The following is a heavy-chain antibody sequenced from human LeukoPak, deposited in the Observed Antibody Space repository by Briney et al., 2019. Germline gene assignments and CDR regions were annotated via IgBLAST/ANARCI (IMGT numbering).Heavy chain of an antibody. J-gene: IGHJ4*02. CDR3: ARGVPYDSWSGPHYSDY. CDR2: IGTTSGAI. V-gene: IGHV3-48*01. CDR1: GFTFNAFG. D-gene: IGHD3-3*01. Sequence: GGSLRLSCAASGFTFNAFGMNWVRQAPGKGLEWVSYIGTTSGAIYYADSVKGRFTISRDSAKNSLYLQMNSLRAEDTAVYYCARGVPYDSWSGPHYSDYWGQGTLVTVSS.